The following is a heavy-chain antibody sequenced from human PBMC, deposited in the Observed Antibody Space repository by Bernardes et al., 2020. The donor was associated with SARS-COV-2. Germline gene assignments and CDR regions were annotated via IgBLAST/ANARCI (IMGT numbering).Heavy chain of an antibody. Sequence: SETLSLTCAVSGDSLSNSFWSWIRQPPGRGLEWIAYISYSGSTDYNPSLKSRVTISVDTSKSQFSLELRSVTAADTAVYYCARDRGEVMTLFGVVTGPQCFDFWGQGTLVTVSS. CDR1: GDSLSNSF. CDR2: ISYSGST. V-gene: IGHV4-59*01. CDR3: ARDRGEVMTLFGVVTGPQCFDF. D-gene: IGHD3-3*01. J-gene: IGHJ4*02.